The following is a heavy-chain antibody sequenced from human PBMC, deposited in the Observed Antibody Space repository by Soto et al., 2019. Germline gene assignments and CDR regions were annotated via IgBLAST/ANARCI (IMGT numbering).Heavy chain of an antibody. Sequence: QVQLVESGGGVVQPGRSLRLSCAASGFTFSSYGMHWVRQAPGKGLEWVAVISYDGSNKYYADSVKGRFTISRDNSKNTLYLQMNSLRAEDTAVYYCAKDELDSSGGPDYWGQGTLVTVSS. D-gene: IGHD3-22*01. V-gene: IGHV3-30*18. J-gene: IGHJ4*02. CDR2: ISYDGSNK. CDR1: GFTFSSYG. CDR3: AKDELDSSGGPDY.